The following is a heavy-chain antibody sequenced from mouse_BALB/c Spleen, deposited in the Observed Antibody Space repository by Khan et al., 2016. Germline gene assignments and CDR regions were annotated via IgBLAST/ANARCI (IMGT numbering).Heavy chain of an antibody. CDR1: GYSISSGYS. CDR3: TRGDYYGSGY. J-gene: IGHJ2*01. CDR2: IHYSGST. V-gene: IGHV3-1*02. D-gene: IGHD1-1*01. Sequence: EVQLQESGPDLVKPSQSLSLTCTVTGYSISSGYSWHWIRQFPGNKLEWMAYIHYSGSTNYNPYLKSRISITRDTSKNQFFLQLISVTTEDTATYYCTRGDYYGSGYWGQGTTLTVSS.